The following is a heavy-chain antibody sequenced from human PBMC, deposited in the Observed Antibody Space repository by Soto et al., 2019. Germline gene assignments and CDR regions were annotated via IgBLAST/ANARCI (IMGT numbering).Heavy chain of an antibody. CDR2: IIPIFDTA. V-gene: IGHV1-69*13. CDR3: ARVVGSWYPPDAFDI. J-gene: IGHJ3*02. D-gene: IGHD6-13*01. Sequence: SVKVSCKASGGTFSSYAISWVRQAPGQGLEWMGGIIPIFDTANYAQKFQGRVTITADESTSTAYMELSSLRSEDTAVYYCARVVGSWYPPDAFDIWGQGTMVTVSS. CDR1: GGTFSSYA.